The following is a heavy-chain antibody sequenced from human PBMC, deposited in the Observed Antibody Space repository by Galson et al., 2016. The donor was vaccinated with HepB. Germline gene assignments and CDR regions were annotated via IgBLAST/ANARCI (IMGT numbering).Heavy chain of an antibody. Sequence: SVKVSCKASGGTFGNYALSWVRQAPGQGLEWMGGIMPMFGSNLRNYAQQFQGRVTITADESTRTTYMELSSLRSEDTAVYYCARGFGTSGYTDAFDIWGQGTMVTVSS. V-gene: IGHV1-69*13. D-gene: IGHD5-12*01. CDR2: IMPMFGSNLR. CDR3: ARGFGTSGYTDAFDI. CDR1: GGTFGNYA. J-gene: IGHJ3*02.